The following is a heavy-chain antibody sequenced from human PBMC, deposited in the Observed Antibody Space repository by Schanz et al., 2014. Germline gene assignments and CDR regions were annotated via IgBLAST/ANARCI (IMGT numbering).Heavy chain of an antibody. CDR2: ISSSSSYI. V-gene: IGHV3-21*02. CDR3: ARPSDSSWYMDV. CDR1: GFTFSTYY. D-gene: IGHD2-21*02. J-gene: IGHJ6*03. Sequence: EVQLVESGGGLVKPGGSLRLSCAASGFTFSTYYMNWVPQAPGKGLEWVSSISSSSSYISYADSVKGRFTISRDNAKNSLYLQMNSLRAEDTAVYYCARPSDSSWYMDVWGKGTTVTVSS.